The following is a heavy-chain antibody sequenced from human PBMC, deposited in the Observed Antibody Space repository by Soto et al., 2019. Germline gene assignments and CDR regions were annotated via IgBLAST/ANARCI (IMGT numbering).Heavy chain of an antibody. V-gene: IGHV4-39*01. CDR1: GGSISSSSYY. J-gene: IGHJ4*02. CDR2: IYYSGST. CDR3: ARNSRSGWYYFDY. D-gene: IGHD6-19*01. Sequence: QLQLQESGPGLVKPSETLSLTCTVSGGSISSSSYYWGWIRQPPGKGLGGIGSIYYSGSTYYNPSLKSRVTISVDTSKNQFSLKLSSVTAADTAVYYCARNSRSGWYYFDYWGQGTLVTVSS.